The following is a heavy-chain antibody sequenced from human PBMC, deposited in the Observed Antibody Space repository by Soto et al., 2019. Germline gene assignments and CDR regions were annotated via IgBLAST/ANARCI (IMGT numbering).Heavy chain of an antibody. J-gene: IGHJ4*02. CDR1: GYTFTNYA. D-gene: IGHD3-22*01. CDR3: ARSSGYYYLEY. CDR2: INAGNGNT. V-gene: IGHV1-3*01. Sequence: ASVKVSCKASGYTFTNYAMHWVRQAPGQRLEWMGWINAGNGNTKYSQQFQGRVTITRDTSASTAYMELSSLSSEDTAVYYCARSSGYYYLEYWGQGTLVTVSS.